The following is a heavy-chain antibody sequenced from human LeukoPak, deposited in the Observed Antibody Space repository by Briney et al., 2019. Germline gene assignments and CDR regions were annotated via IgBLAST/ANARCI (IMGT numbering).Heavy chain of an antibody. CDR1: GFTFSRFW. V-gene: IGHV3-7*01. Sequence: GGSLRLSCAASGFTFSRFWIIWVRQAPGMGLQWVANINQDGREKNYVDSVKDRFTISRDNAKNSIYLQMNSLRGEDTAVYYCARDRFGWAGYHYGFDSWGQGTLFTVSS. J-gene: IGHJ4*02. D-gene: IGHD3-10*01. CDR3: ARDRFGWAGYHYGFDS. CDR2: INQDGREK.